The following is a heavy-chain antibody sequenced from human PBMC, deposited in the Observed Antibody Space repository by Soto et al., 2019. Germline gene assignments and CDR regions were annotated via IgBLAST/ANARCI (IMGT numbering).Heavy chain of an antibody. D-gene: IGHD2-15*01. V-gene: IGHV3-33*01. J-gene: IGHJ5*02. CDR2: IWYDGSNK. CDR3: ARETRTVAQAKNPHRLFDP. Sequence: GGSLRLSCAASGFTFSSYGMHWVRQAPGKGLEWVAVIWYDGSNKYYADSVKGRFTISRDNSKNTLYLQMNSLRAEDTAVYYCARETRTVAQAKNPHRLFDPWGQGTLVTVSS. CDR1: GFTFSSYG.